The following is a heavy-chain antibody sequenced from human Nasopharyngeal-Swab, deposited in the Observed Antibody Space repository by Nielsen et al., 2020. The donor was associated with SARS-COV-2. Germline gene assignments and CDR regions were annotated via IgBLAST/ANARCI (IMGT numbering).Heavy chain of an antibody. J-gene: IGHJ6*02. Sequence: GGSLRLSCAASGSSFRGYSMNWVRQAPGKGLEWISYISSSGSTTYYADSVKGRFTISRDNAKDSLYLQMNSLRDEDSAVYFCANFGDYDYYDMDVWGQGTTVTVSS. CDR3: ANFGDYDYYDMDV. CDR2: ISSSGSTT. CDR1: GSSFRGYS. D-gene: IGHD4-17*01. V-gene: IGHV3-48*02.